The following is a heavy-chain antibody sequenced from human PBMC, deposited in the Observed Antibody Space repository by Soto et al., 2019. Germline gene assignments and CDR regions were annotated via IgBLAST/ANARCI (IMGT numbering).Heavy chain of an antibody. D-gene: IGHD6-6*01. J-gene: IGHJ4*02. CDR2: IIPILGIA. Sequence: QVQLVQSGAEVKKPGSSVKVSCKASGGTFSSYTISWVRQAPGQGLEWMGRIIPILGIANYAQKFQGRVTITADKSTSKAYMELSSLRSEDTAVYYCARSLEYSSPPPTHWGQGTLVTVSA. CDR3: ARSLEYSSPPPTH. V-gene: IGHV1-69*02. CDR1: GGTFSSYT.